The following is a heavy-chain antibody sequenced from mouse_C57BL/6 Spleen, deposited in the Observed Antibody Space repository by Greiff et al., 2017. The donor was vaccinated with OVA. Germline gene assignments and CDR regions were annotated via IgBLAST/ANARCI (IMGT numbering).Heavy chain of an antibody. Sequence: VQLQQSGPELVKPGASVKISCKASGYTFTDYYMNWVKQSHGKSLEWIGDINPNNGGTSYNQKFKGKATLTVDKSSSTAYMELRSLTSEDSAVYYFAKVNWYYFDYRGQGTTPTGSS. J-gene: IGHJ2*01. CDR3: AKVNWYYFDY. V-gene: IGHV1-26*01. CDR2: INPNNGGT. D-gene: IGHD4-1*01. CDR1: GYTFTDYY.